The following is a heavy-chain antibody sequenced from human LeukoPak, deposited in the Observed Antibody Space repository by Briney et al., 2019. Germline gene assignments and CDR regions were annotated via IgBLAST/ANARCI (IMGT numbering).Heavy chain of an antibody. J-gene: IGHJ5*02. CDR2: ISSSSSTI. V-gene: IGHV3-48*01. CDR1: GFSFSSYS. Sequence: GGSLRLSCAASGFSFSSYSMNWVRQAPGKGLEWVSYISSSSSTIYYADSVKGRFTISRDNAKNSLYLQMNSLRAEDTAVYYCAREVDTAMVGENWFDPWGQGTLVTVSS. CDR3: AREVDTAMVGENWFDP. D-gene: IGHD5-18*01.